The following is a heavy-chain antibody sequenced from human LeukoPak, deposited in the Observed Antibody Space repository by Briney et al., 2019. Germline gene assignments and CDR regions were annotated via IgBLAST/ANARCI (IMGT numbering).Heavy chain of an antibody. V-gene: IGHV3-33*05. CDR3: ARDFRFHDDY. CDR2: ISYDGGKK. Sequence: PGRSLRLSCAASGFTFSSHDMHWVRQAPGKGLEWVAIISYDGGKKDYADSVKGRFTISRDNAKNSVYLQMNSLRVEDTAVYYCARDFRFHDDYWGQGTLVTVSS. J-gene: IGHJ4*02. CDR1: GFTFSSHD.